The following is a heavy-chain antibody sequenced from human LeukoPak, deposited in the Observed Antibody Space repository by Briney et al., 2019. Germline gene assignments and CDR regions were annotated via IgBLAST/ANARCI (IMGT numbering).Heavy chain of an antibody. Sequence: GGSLRLSCAASGFTFSSYSMNWVRQAPGKGLEWVSSISGSSSYIYYADSVKGRFTISRDNAKNSLYLQMNSLRAEDTAVYYRAFSSGWHLGDIWGQGTMVTVSS. J-gene: IGHJ3*02. CDR2: ISGSSSYI. CDR1: GFTFSSYS. D-gene: IGHD6-19*01. CDR3: AFSSGWHLGDI. V-gene: IGHV3-21*01.